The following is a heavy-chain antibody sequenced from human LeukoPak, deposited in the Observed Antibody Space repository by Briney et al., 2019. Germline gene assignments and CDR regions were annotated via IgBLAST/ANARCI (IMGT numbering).Heavy chain of an antibody. D-gene: IGHD1-26*01. J-gene: IGHJ4*02. CDR1: GVSIRSYY. Sequence: SETLSLTCTVSGVSIRSYYWSWIRQPPGKGLEWIGYIYSSGNTKYNPSLKSRVTMSVDTSKNQFSLKVTSVTAADTAVYYCARGEGAVLEFDYWGQGTLVTVSS. V-gene: IGHV4-59*01. CDR2: IYSSGNT. CDR3: ARGEGAVLEFDY.